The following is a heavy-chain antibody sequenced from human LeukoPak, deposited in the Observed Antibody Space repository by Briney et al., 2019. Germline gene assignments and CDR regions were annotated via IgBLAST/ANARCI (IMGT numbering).Heavy chain of an antibody. CDR3: AREGYSYEFDY. CDR1: GASIKNYY. V-gene: IGHV4-4*07. J-gene: IGHJ4*02. CDR2: IYTSGST. Sequence: SETLSLTCTVSGASIKNYYWSWIRQPAGKGLEWIGRIYTSGSTNYNPSLKSRVTISVDTSKNQFSLKLSSVTAADTAVYYCAREGYSYEFDYWGQGTLVTVSS. D-gene: IGHD5-18*01.